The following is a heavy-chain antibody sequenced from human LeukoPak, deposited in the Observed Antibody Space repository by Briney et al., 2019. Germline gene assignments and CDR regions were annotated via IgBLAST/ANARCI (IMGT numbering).Heavy chain of an antibody. Sequence: GGSLRLSCAASGFTFSSYAMIWVRQAPGKGLEWVSGMSGGGGSTYYADSVKGRFTISRDNSKNTLYLQMNSLRAEDTAVYYCARDPYSGSYGNYYYYFMDVWGKGTTVTISS. CDR1: GFTFSSYA. J-gene: IGHJ6*03. CDR2: MSGGGGST. V-gene: IGHV3-23*01. CDR3: ARDPYSGSYGNYYYYFMDV. D-gene: IGHD1-26*01.